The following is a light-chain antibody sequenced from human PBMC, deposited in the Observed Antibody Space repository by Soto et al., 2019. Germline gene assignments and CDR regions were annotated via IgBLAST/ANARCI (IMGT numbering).Light chain of an antibody. CDR1: SGSIARNS. CDR3: QSYDDDNVI. J-gene: IGLJ2*01. Sequence: FMLTQPHSVSESPGKTVTISCTRSSGSIARNSVQWYQQRPGSAPATVIYEDNQRPSGVPDRFSGSIDSSSNSASLTISGLKPEDEADYYCQSYDDDNVIFGGGTQLTVL. CDR2: EDN. V-gene: IGLV6-57*04.